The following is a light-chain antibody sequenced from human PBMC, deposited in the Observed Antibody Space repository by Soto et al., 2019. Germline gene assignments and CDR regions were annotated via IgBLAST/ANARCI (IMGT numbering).Light chain of an antibody. J-gene: IGLJ2*01. CDR1: SSDVGGYDY. CDR3: SSYAGNNNVV. Sequence: QSALTQPPSASGSPGQSVTISCTGTSSDVGGYDYVSWYQQHPAKAPKLIIYEVSKRPSGVPDRISASKSGNTASLTVSGLQAEEGADYYCSSYAGNNNVVFGGGTKLTVL. V-gene: IGLV2-8*01. CDR2: EVS.